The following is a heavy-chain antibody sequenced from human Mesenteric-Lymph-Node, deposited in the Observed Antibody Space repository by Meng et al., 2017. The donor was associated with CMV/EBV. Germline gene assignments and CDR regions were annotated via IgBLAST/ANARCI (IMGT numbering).Heavy chain of an antibody. CDR1: GFKFDDYG. CDR2: INWSGGR. CDR3: ARETISVRENHYGMAV. Sequence: GGSLRLSCAASGFKFDDYGMSWVRQVPGKGLERVSGINWSGGRSYADSVKGRFTISRDNAKNSLYLQMNSVRAEDTALYYCARETISVRENHYGMAVWGQGTTVTVSS. D-gene: IGHD3-10*01. V-gene: IGHV3-20*04. J-gene: IGHJ6*02.